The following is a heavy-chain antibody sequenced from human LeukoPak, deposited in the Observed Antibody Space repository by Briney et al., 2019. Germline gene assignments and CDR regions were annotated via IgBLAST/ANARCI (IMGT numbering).Heavy chain of an antibody. CDR2: IYYSGST. CDR3: ASSVYGLYYFDY. V-gene: IGHV4-59*01. D-gene: IGHD2-8*01. J-gene: IGHJ4*02. CDR1: GGSISSYY. Sequence: SETLSLTCTDSGGSISSYYWSWIRQPPGKGLEWIGYIYYSGSTNYNPSLKSRVTISVDTSKNQFSLKLSSVTAADTAVYYCASSVYGLYYFDYWGQGTLVTVSS.